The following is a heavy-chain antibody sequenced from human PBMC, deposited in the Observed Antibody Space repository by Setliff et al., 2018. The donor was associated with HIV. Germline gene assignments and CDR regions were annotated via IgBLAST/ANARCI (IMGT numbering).Heavy chain of an antibody. J-gene: IGHJ6*03. Sequence: SETLSLTCAVYGGSFSKYYWTWLRQPPGKGLEWIGEINHSGSTNYSPSLRSRVSISVDTSKTQFSLKLSSVTAADTAVYYCARVSITYWYSIPRDYYYYMDVWGEGTTVTVSS. CDR3: ARVSITYWYSIPRDYYYYMDV. CDR2: INHSGST. V-gene: IGHV4-34*01. D-gene: IGHD2-8*02. CDR1: GGSFSKYY.